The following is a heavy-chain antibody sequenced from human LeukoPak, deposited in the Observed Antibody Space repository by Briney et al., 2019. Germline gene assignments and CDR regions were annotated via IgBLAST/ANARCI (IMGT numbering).Heavy chain of an antibody. D-gene: IGHD2-2*01. Sequence: GGSLRLSCAASGFTFVSYVMHFVRQAPGKSLECVAVIWYDGSNKYYADSVKGRFTISRDNSKNTLYLKMKSLRDEDTDVYYCDTSGDLGYCSSTSCRGYFDYWGQGTLVTVSS. CDR2: IWYDGSNK. CDR3: DTSGDLGYCSSTSCRGYFDY. V-gene: IGHV3-33*01. CDR1: GFTFVSYV. J-gene: IGHJ4*02.